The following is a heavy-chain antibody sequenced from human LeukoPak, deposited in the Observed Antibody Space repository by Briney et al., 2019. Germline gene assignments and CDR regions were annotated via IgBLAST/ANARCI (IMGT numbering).Heavy chain of an antibody. CDR1: GGSFSGYY. CDR2: INHSGST. Sequence: PSETLSLTCAVYGGSFSGYYWSWIRQPPGKGLEWLGEINHSGSTNYNPSLKSRVTISVDTSKNQFSLKLSSVTAADTAVYYCAREYYCSGGSCYSGNWGQGTLVTVSS. V-gene: IGHV4-34*01. J-gene: IGHJ4*02. CDR3: AREYYCSGGSCYSGN. D-gene: IGHD2-15*01.